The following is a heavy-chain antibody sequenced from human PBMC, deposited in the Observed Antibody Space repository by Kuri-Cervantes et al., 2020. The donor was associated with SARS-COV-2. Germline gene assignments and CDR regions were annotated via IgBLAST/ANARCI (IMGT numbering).Heavy chain of an antibody. D-gene: IGHD3-3*01. V-gene: IGHV3-30*03. CDR3: ARAQTYDFWSGYLY. CDR1: GFTFSSYG. CDR2: ISYDGSNK. J-gene: IGHJ4*02. Sequence: GESLKISCAASGFTFSSYGMHWVRQAPGKGLEWAAVISYDGSNKYYADSVKGRFTISRDNSKNTLYLQMNSLRAEDTAVYYCARAQTYDFWSGYLYWGQGTLVTVSS.